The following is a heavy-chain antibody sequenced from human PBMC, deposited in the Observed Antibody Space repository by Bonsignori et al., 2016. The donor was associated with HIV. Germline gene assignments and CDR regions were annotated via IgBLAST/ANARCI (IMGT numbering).Heavy chain of an antibody. CDR3: AAEMATIYFDY. Sequence: WIRQPPGKGLEWVSVIYSGGSSTYYADSVKGRFTISRDNSKNTLYLQMNSLRAEDTAVYYCAAEMATIYFDYWGQGTLVTVSS. D-gene: IGHD5-24*01. V-gene: IGHV3-23*03. J-gene: IGHJ4*02. CDR2: IYSGGSST.